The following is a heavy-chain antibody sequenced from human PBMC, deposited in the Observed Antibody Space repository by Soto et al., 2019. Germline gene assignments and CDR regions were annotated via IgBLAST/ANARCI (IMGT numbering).Heavy chain of an antibody. CDR3: ARHQSHSSSYVDY. V-gene: IGHV4-39*01. CDR1: GGSISSSSYY. J-gene: IGHJ4*02. D-gene: IGHD6-13*01. Sequence: SETLSLTCTVSGGSISSSSYYWGWIRQPPGKGLEWIGSIYYSGSTYYNPSLKSRVTISVDTSKNQFSLKLSSVTAADTAVYYCARHQSHSSSYVDYWGQGTLVTVSS. CDR2: IYYSGST.